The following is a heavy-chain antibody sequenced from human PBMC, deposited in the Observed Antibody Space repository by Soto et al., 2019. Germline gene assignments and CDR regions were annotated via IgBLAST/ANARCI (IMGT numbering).Heavy chain of an antibody. D-gene: IGHD3-9*01. CDR3: AKEGQFDLLAGYYFY. CDR2: ISGSGTKT. CDR1: GFTFSTSA. Sequence: HPGGSLRLSCATSGFTFSTSAMTWVRQVPKKGLEWVSSISGSGTKTYLADSVKGRFTISRDNSKNTLYLQMNSLRAEDTALYYCAKEGQFDLLAGYYFYWGQGALVTVSS. V-gene: IGHV3-23*01. J-gene: IGHJ4*02.